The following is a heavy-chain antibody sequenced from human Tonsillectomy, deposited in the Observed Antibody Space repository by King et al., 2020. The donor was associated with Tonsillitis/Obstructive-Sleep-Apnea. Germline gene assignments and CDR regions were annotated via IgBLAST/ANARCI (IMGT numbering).Heavy chain of an antibody. V-gene: IGHV3-7*04. J-gene: IGHJ4*02. CDR1: GFTFSNYW. CDR3: ARSRLAVTHTGVSFRY. CDR2: IKQDGSEK. Sequence: QLVQSGGGLVQRGGSLRLSCAASGFTFSNYWMSWVRQAPGKGLEWVANIKQDGSEKYFVDSVKGRFTISRDNAKNSLYLQMNSLRAEDTAVYYCARSRLAVTHTGVSFRYWGQGTLVTVPS. D-gene: IGHD6-19*01.